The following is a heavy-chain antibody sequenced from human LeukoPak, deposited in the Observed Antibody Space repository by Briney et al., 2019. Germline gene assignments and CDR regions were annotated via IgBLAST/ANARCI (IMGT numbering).Heavy chain of an antibody. CDR2: ISSNGVTI. Sequence: PGGSLRLSCAASGFTFSTYEMNWVRQAPGKGLEWVSYISSNGVTIYSADSVKGRFTISRDNAKNSLYLQMNSLRAEDTALYYCARVRLQVMDYWGQGTLVTVSS. V-gene: IGHV3-48*03. J-gene: IGHJ4*02. CDR1: GFTFSTYE. CDR3: ARVRLQVMDY. D-gene: IGHD5-24*01.